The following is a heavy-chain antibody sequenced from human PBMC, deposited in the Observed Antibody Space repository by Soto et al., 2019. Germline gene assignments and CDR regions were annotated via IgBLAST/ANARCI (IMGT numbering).Heavy chain of an antibody. CDR2: ISNTGGST. J-gene: IGHJ3*02. CDR3: ARPRGYGVFDAVDI. V-gene: IGHV3-23*01. CDR1: GFTFSTYA. Sequence: PGGSLRLSCAASGFTFSTYAMNWVRQAPGKGLECVSAISNTGGSTFYAESVRGRFTISRDNSINTLYLQMTSLRTEDTAVYYCARPRGYGVFDAVDIWGQGTMVTVSS. D-gene: IGHD4-17*01.